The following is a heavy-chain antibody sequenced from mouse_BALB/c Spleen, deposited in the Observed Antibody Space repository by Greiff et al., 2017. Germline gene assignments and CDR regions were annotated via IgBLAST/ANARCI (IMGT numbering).Heavy chain of an antibody. V-gene: IGHV5-6-4*01. Sequence: DVKLVESGGGLVKPGGSLKLSCAASGFTFSSYTMSWVRQTPEKRLEWVATISSGGSYTYYPDSVKGRFTISRDNAKNTLYLQMSSLKSEDTAMYYCTREGRDSAWFAYWGQGTLVTVSA. J-gene: IGHJ3*01. CDR3: TREGRDSAWFAY. D-gene: IGHD3-1*01. CDR1: GFTFSSYT. CDR2: ISSGGSYT.